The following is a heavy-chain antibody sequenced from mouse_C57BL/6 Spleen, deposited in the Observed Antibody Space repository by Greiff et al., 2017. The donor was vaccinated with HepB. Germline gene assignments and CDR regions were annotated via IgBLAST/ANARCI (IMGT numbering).Heavy chain of an antibody. J-gene: IGHJ4*01. V-gene: IGHV1-72*01. CDR2: IDPNSGGT. CDR3: ARGDGDY. CDR1: GYTFSSYW. Sequence: QLGEPGAWLVKGGASGKLSCKASGYTFSSYWMHWVKLRPGRCLEWIGRIDPNSGGTKYNEKFKSKATLTVDKPSSAAYMQLSSLTSEDSAVYYCARGDGDYWGQGTSVTVSS. D-gene: IGHD2-3*01.